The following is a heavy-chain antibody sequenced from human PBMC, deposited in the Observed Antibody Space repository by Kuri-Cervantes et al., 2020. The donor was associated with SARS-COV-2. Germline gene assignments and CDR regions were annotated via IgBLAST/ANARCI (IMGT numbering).Heavy chain of an antibody. J-gene: IGHJ3*01. Sequence: GGSLCLSCAVYGGSFSDYYMSWIRQAPGKGLEWVAYISSSGSTIYYADSVKGIFTITRDNAKNFLLLQMDSLRPEDTAVYYCAKVLDWTAMLTSGSDVWGQGTMVTVSS. D-gene: IGHD5-18*01. V-gene: IGHV3-11*01. CDR3: AKVLDWTAMLTSGSDV. CDR2: ISSSGSTI. CDR1: GGSFSDYY.